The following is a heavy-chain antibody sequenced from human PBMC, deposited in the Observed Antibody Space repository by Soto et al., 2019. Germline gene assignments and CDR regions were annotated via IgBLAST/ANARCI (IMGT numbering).Heavy chain of an antibody. CDR3: ARAMDTAMASKDNWFDP. V-gene: IGHV3-30-3*01. CDR2: ISYDENNR. J-gene: IGHJ5*02. Sequence: QVQLVESGGGVVQPGRSLRLSCAASGFTFRSYAMHWVRQAPGKGLEWVAVISYDENNRYYTDSVKVRFTISRDNSKNTLYLQVNSLRAEDTAVYYCARAMDTAMASKDNWFDPWGQGTLVTVSS. CDR1: GFTFRSYA. D-gene: IGHD5-18*01.